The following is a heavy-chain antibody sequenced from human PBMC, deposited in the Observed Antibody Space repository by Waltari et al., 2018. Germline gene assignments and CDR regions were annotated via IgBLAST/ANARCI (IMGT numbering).Heavy chain of an antibody. CDR3: ARDSVFYESSGYDAGDAFDI. D-gene: IGHD3-22*01. V-gene: IGHV4-59*01. CDR2: IYYSGST. Sequence: QVQLQELGPGLVKPSETLSLTCTVSGGSISSYYWSWIRQPPGKGLEWIGYIYYSGSTNYNPSLKSRVTISVDTSKNQFSLKLSSVTAADTAVYYCARDSVFYESSGYDAGDAFDIWGQGTMVTVSS. J-gene: IGHJ3*02. CDR1: GGSISSYY.